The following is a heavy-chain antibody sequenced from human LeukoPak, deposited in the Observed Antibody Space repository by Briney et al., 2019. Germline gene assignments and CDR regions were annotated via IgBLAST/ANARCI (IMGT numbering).Heavy chain of an antibody. J-gene: IGHJ4*02. D-gene: IGHD3-16*02. CDR2: IYHSGST. CDR1: GGSISSSNW. Sequence: PSGTLSLTCAVSGGSISSSNWWSWVRQPPGKGLEWIGEIYHSGSTNYNPSLKSRVTISVDTSKNQFSLKLSSVTAADTAVYYCARASLRGVIVIFDYWGQGTLVTVSS. CDR3: ARASLRGVIVIFDY. V-gene: IGHV4-4*02.